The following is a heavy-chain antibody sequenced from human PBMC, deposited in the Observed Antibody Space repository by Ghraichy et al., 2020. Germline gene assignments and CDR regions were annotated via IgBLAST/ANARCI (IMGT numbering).Heavy chain of an antibody. CDR3: ATLGSGWYLDY. D-gene: IGHD6-19*01. J-gene: IGHJ4*02. Sequence: GGSLRLSCAASGFTFSNYCMHWVRQAPGKGLEWVAFIWYDGNNKYYADSVKGRFTISRDNSKNTLYLQMNSLRAEDTSVYYCATLGSGWYLDYWGQGTLVTVSS. V-gene: IGHV3-30*02. CDR2: IWYDGNNK. CDR1: GFTFSNYC.